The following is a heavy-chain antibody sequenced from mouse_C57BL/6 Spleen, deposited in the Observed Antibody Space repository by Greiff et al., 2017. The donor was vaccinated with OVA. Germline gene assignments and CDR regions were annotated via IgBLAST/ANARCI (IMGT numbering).Heavy chain of an antibody. Sequence: QVQLKQSGAELVKPGASVKISCKASGYAFSSYWMNWVKQRPGKGLEWIGQIYPGDGDTNYNGKFKGKATLTADKSSSTAYMQLSSLTSEDSAVYFCARWIYYGNYWYFDVWGTGTTVTVSS. CDR3: ARWIYYGNYWYFDV. J-gene: IGHJ1*03. V-gene: IGHV1-80*01. CDR1: GYAFSSYW. D-gene: IGHD2-1*01. CDR2: IYPGDGDT.